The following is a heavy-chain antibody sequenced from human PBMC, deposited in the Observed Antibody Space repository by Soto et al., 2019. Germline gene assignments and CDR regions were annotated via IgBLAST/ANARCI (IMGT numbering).Heavy chain of an antibody. Sequence: GGSLSLSCVASGFTFSSYAMSWVRQAPGKGLEWASAISGSGGSTYYADSVKGRFTISRDNSENTLYLQMNSLRAEDTAVYYCAKTRQALGAYFDYWGQGTLVTVSS. CDR1: GFTFSSYA. J-gene: IGHJ4*02. CDR3: AKTRQALGAYFDY. D-gene: IGHD3-10*01. V-gene: IGHV3-23*01. CDR2: ISGSGGST.